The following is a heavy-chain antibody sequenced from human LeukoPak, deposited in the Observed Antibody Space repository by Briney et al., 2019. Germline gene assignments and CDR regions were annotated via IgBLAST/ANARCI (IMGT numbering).Heavy chain of an antibody. CDR2: IYPGDSDT. CDR3: ARCTEDEWLLPNWFDP. CDR1: GYSFTSYW. Sequence: GESLKISCKGSGYSFTSYWIGWVRQMPGKGLEWMGIIYPGDSDTRYSPSFQGQVTISADKSISTAYLQWSSLKASDTAMYYCARCTEDEWLLPNWFDPWGQGTLVTVSS. V-gene: IGHV5-51*01. J-gene: IGHJ5*02. D-gene: IGHD3-22*01.